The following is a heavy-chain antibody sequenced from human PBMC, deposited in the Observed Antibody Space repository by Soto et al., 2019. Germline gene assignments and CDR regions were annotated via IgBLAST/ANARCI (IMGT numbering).Heavy chain of an antibody. CDR3: ARVWFGESSFDY. V-gene: IGHV1-69*13. CDR2: IIPIFGTA. Sequence: SVKVSCKASGGTFSSYAISWVRQAPGQGLEWMGGIIPIFGTANYAQKFQGRVTITADESTSTAYMELSSLRSEDTAVYYCARVWFGESSFDYWGQGTLVTVSS. J-gene: IGHJ4*02. CDR1: GGTFSSYA. D-gene: IGHD3-10*01.